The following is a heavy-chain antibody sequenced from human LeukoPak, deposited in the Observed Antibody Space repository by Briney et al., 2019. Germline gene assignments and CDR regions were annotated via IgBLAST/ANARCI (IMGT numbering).Heavy chain of an antibody. Sequence: GGSLRLSCGASGFTFSSYSMNWVRQAPGKGLEWVSYISSGSSTIYYADSVKGRFTISRDDAKNSLYLQMNSLKAEDTAVYYCAASSSWLLDYWGQGTLVTVSS. V-gene: IGHV3-48*01. CDR1: GFTFSSYS. J-gene: IGHJ4*02. CDR2: ISSGSSTI. D-gene: IGHD6-13*01. CDR3: AASSSWLLDY.